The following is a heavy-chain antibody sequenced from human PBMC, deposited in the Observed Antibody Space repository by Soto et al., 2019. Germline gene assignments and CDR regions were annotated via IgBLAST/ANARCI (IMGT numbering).Heavy chain of an antibody. V-gene: IGHV4-34*01. Sequence: ETLSLTCAVHGGSFGDYKWSWIRQPPGKGLEWIGEISQSGATNYNPSFKSRVTISRDTSKNQFSLRLGSVTAADTAVYFCARGRTDVSMMVVVFIAESQYFEYWGQGTQVTVSS. D-gene: IGHD3-22*01. CDR3: ARGRTDVSMMVVVFIAESQYFEY. J-gene: IGHJ4*02. CDR2: ISQSGAT. CDR1: GGSFGDYK.